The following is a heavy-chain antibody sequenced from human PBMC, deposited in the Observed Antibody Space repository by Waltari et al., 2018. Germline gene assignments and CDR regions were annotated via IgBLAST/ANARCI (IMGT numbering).Heavy chain of an antibody. CDR2: IIPIFGTA. D-gene: IGHD2-21*01. CDR3: ARDNGAYCGGDCYSNGAFDI. V-gene: IGHV1-69*13. CDR1: GGTFSSYA. Sequence: QVQLVQSGAEVKKPGSSVKVSCKASGGTFSSYAISWVRQAPGQGLEWMGGIIPIFGTANYAQKFQGRVTITADESTSTAYMELSSLRSEDTAVYYCARDNGAYCGGDCYSNGAFDIWGQGTMVTVSS. J-gene: IGHJ3*02.